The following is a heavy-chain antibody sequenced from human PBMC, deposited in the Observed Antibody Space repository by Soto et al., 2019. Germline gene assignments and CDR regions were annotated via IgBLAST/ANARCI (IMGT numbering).Heavy chain of an antibody. J-gene: IGHJ4*02. CDR1: GFTFSSYA. CDR2: ISGSGGST. V-gene: IGHV3-23*01. Sequence: EVQLLESGGGLVQPGGSLRLSCAASGFTFSSYAMSWVRQAPGKGLEWVSAISGSGGSTYYADSVKGRFTISRDNSKNTLYLQMNSLIAEDTAVYYCAKGGDFWSGYYDYWGQGTLVTVSS. D-gene: IGHD3-3*01. CDR3: AKGGDFWSGYYDY.